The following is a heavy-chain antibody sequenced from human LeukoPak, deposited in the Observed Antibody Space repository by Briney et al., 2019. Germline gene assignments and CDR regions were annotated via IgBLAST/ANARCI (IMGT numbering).Heavy chain of an antibody. Sequence: LSLTCAVYGGSFSGYYWSWIRQAPGKGLEWISYIGSSGGSINYADSVKGRFTISRGNAKNSLSLQMNSLRAEDTAVYYCVRGRTSGSSWPFDYWGQGTLVTVSS. D-gene: IGHD6-13*01. CDR3: VRGRTSGSSWPFDY. J-gene: IGHJ4*02. V-gene: IGHV3-11*04. CDR2: IGSSGGSI. CDR1: GGSFSGYY.